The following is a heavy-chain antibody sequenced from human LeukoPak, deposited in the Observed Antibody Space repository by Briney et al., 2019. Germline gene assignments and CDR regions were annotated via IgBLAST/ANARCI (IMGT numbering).Heavy chain of an antibody. J-gene: IGHJ4*02. V-gene: IGHV4-38-2*02. CDR3: AREGGLGWPGGYY. CDR2: IYHSGST. Sequence: SETLSLTCTVSGYSISSGYYWGWIRQPPGKGLEWIGSIYHSGSTYYNPSLKSRVTISVDTSKNQFSLKLSSVTAADTAVYYCAREGGLGWPGGYYWGQGTLVTVSS. CDR1: GYSISSGYY. D-gene: IGHD2-21*01.